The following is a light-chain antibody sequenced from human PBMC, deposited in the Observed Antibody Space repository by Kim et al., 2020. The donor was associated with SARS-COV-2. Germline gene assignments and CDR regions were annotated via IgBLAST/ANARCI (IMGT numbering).Light chain of an antibody. V-gene: IGLV2-14*03. CDR1: SSDVGGYNY. CDR3: SSYSSISTRV. J-gene: IGLJ1*01. Sequence: QSALTQPASVSGSPGQSITISCTGTSSDVGGYNYVSWYQQHPGKAPKLMIYDVTNRPSGVSNRFFGSKSGNTASLTISGLQAEDEADYYCSSYSSISTRVFGTGTKVTVL. CDR2: DVT.